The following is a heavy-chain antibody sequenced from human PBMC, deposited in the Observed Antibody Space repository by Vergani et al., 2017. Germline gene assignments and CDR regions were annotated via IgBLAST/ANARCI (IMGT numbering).Heavy chain of an antibody. CDR3: ARVVRDSSGWSRVWDYYYYYMDV. CDR1: GFTFSNAW. Sequence: EVQLVESGGGLVKPGGSLRLSCAASGFTFSNAWMSWVRQAPGKGLEWVGRIKSKTDGGTTDYAAPVKGRFTISRDDSKNTLYLQMNSLRAEDTAVYYCARVVRDSSGWSRVWDYYYYYMDVWGKGTTVTVSS. J-gene: IGHJ6*03. CDR2: IKSKTDGGTT. D-gene: IGHD6-19*01. V-gene: IGHV3-15*01.